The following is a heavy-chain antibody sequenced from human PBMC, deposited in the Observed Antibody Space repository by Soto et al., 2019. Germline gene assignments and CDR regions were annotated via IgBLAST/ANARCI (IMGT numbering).Heavy chain of an antibody. V-gene: IGHV3-23*01. CDR2: ISSSGGST. CDR1: GFTFGSYV. Sequence: GGSLRLSCAASGFTFGSYVMSWVRQAPGKGLEWVSAISSSGGSTHYADSVKGRFTISRDNAKNTLYLQVSGLRAEDTAVYYCAKDNPAWNYYYFDYWGQGILVTVSS. J-gene: IGHJ4*02. CDR3: AKDNPAWNYYYFDY. D-gene: IGHD1-7*01.